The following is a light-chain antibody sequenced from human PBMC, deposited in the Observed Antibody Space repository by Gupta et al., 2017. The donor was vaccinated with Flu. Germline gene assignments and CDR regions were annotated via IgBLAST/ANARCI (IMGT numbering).Light chain of an antibody. J-gene: IGKJ1*01. CDR2: LVS. CDR1: QSLLHSNGFNY. CDR3: RQALQTPRT. Sequence: DIVMTQSPLSLPVTPGEPASISCRASQSLLHSNGFNYLDWYLQKPGQSPQLLIYLVSKRASGLPDRVSGRASGTDFTLRIIRVEAEDVGLYYCRQALQTPRTFGQGSKVEIK. V-gene: IGKV2-28*01.